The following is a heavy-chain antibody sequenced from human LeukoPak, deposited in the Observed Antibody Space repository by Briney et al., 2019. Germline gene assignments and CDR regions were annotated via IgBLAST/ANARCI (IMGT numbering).Heavy chain of an antibody. V-gene: IGHV4-59*01. CDR1: GGSISSYY. Sequence: SETLSLTCTVSGGSISSYYWSWIRQPPGKGLEWIGYIYYSGSTNYNPSLKSRVTISVDTSKNQFSLKLSSVTAADTAVYYCARGLISSSSYPIYYYYYYYMDVWGKGTTVTVSS. CDR3: ARGLISSSSYPIYYYYYYYMDV. CDR2: IYYSGST. D-gene: IGHD3-22*01. J-gene: IGHJ6*03.